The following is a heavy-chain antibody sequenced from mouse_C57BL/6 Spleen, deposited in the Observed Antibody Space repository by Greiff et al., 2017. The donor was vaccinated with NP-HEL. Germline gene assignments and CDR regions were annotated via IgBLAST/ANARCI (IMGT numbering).Heavy chain of an antibody. CDR3: ARGPLITTVVAYYYAMDY. V-gene: IGHV1-4*01. CDR1: GYTFTSYT. CDR2: INPSSGYT. J-gene: IGHJ4*01. D-gene: IGHD1-1*01. Sequence: QVQLQQSGAELARPGASVKMSCKASGYTFTSYTMHWVKQRPGQGLEWIGYINPSSGYTKYNQKFKDKATLTADKSSSTAYMQLSSLTSEDSAVYYCARGPLITTVVAYYYAMDYWGQGTSVTVSS.